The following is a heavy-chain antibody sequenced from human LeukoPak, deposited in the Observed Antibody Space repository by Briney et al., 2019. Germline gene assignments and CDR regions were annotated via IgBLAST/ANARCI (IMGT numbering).Heavy chain of an antibody. Sequence: GGSLRLSCAASGFTFSSYSMNWVRQAPGKGLEWVSAISGSGGSTYYADSVKGRFTISRDNSKNTLYLQMNSLRAEDTAVYYCAKDSSSWYEYFDLWGRGTLVTVSS. CDR1: GFTFSSYS. D-gene: IGHD6-13*01. CDR2: ISGSGGST. J-gene: IGHJ2*01. V-gene: IGHV3-23*01. CDR3: AKDSSSWYEYFDL.